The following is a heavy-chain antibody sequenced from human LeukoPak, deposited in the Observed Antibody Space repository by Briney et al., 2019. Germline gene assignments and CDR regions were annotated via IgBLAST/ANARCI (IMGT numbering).Heavy chain of an antibody. CDR1: GFTFSSYA. CDR3: AIGGFFFYMDV. V-gene: IGHV3-23*01. Sequence: GGSLRLSCAASGFTFSSYAMSWVRQAPGKGLEWVSAISGSGGSTYYADSVKGRLTISRDNSKSTLFVQMNSLRAEDTAVYYCAIGGFFFYMDVWGKGTTVTVSS. CDR2: ISGSGGST. D-gene: IGHD3-10*01. J-gene: IGHJ6*03.